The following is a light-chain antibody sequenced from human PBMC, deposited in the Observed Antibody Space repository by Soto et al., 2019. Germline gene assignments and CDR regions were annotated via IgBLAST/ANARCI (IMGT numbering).Light chain of an antibody. CDR2: GAS. CDR3: QQYNQWPPALT. Sequence: EIVMTQSPATLSVSPGERATLSCRASQSVSRYLAWYQQKPGQAPRLLIYGASTRATGIPARFSGSGSGTEFTLTISSLQSEDFAVYYCQQYNQWPPALTFGGGTKVEIK. V-gene: IGKV3-15*01. J-gene: IGKJ4*01. CDR1: QSVSRY.